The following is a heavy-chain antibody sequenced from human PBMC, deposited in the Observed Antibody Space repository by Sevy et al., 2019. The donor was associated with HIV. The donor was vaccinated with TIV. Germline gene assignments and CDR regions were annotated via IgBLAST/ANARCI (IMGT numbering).Heavy chain of an antibody. J-gene: IGHJ3*02. CDR2: ISSSGSTI. V-gene: IGHV3-11*01. D-gene: IGHD3-10*01. CDR3: ARGGFGELTAFDI. CDR1: GFTFSDYY. Sequence: GGSLRLSCAASGFTFSDYYMSLIRQAPGKGLEWVSYISSSGSTIYYADSVKGRSTISRDNAKNSLYLQMNGLRAEDTAVYYCARGGFGELTAFDIWGQGTMVTVSS.